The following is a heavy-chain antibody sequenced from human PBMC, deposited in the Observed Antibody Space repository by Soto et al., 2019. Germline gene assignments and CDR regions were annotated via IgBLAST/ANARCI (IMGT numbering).Heavy chain of an antibody. CDR2: INPSGGST. J-gene: IGHJ4*02. Sequence: ASVKVSCKASGYTFTSYYMHWVRQAPGQGLEWMGIINPSGGSTSYAQKFQGRVTMTRDTSTSTVYMELSGLRSEDTAVYYCARDGDAACSGGSCYSDYWGQGTLVTVSS. D-gene: IGHD2-15*01. CDR3: ARDGDAACSGGSCYSDY. V-gene: IGHV1-46*03. CDR1: GYTFTSYY.